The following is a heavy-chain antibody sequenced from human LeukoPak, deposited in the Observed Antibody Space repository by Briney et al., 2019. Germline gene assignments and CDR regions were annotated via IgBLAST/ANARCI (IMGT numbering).Heavy chain of an antibody. CDR1: GGSISSSSYY. V-gene: IGHV4-39*01. CDR3: ARHRRPRRFGELFESAY. D-gene: IGHD3-10*01. CDR2: IYYSGST. Sequence: SETLSLTCTVSGGSISSSSYYWGWIRQPPGKGLEWIGSIYYSGSTYYNPSLKSRVTISVDTSKNQFSLKLSSVTAADTAVYYCARHRRPRRFGELFESAYWGQGTLVTVSS. J-gene: IGHJ4*02.